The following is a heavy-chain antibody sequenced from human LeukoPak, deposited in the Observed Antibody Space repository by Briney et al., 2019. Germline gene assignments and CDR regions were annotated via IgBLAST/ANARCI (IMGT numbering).Heavy chain of an antibody. V-gene: IGHV3-21*01. Sequence: GGSLRLSCAASGFTFSSYSMNWVRQAPGKGLEGVSSISSSSSYIYYADSVKGRFTISRDNAKNSLYLQMNSLRAEDTAVYYCARDPGSGWYARAPSDYWGQGTLVTVSS. CDR2: ISSSSSYI. J-gene: IGHJ4*02. D-gene: IGHD6-19*01. CDR1: GFTFSSYS. CDR3: ARDPGSGWYARAPSDY.